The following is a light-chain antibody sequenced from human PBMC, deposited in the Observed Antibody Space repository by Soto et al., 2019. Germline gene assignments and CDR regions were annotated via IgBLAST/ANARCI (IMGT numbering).Light chain of an antibody. J-gene: IGKJ2*01. CDR2: GAS. CDR3: QRDGGSYT. V-gene: IGKV3-20*01. CDR1: QSVSSSY. Sequence: EIVLTQSPGTLSLSPGERATLSCRASQSVSSSYLAWYQQKPGQAPRLLIYGASSRATGIPDRFSGSGSGTDFTLTISRLEPEDFAVYYCQRDGGSYTFGQGTKLEIK.